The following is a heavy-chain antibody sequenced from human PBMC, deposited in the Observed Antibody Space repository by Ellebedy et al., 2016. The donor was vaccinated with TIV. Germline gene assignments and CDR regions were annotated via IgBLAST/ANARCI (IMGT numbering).Heavy chain of an antibody. V-gene: IGHV3-30*18. Sequence: GGSLRLXXAASGFTFGSYLIHWVRQAPGKGLEWVAVVSSDGGTTYYADSVKGRFTISRDNSRNTLYLHMSSLKGEDTALFYCAKEGSTWQYDFDLWGLGTMVSVSS. CDR1: GFTFGSYL. CDR2: VSSDGGTT. J-gene: IGHJ3*01. D-gene: IGHD6-13*01. CDR3: AKEGSTWQYDFDL.